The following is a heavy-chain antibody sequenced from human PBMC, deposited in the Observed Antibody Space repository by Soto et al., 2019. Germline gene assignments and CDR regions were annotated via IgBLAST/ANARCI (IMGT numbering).Heavy chain of an antibody. J-gene: IGHJ4*02. CDR3: ARYRFSGNKWSKFDY. CDR1: GVTVSRDAYY. D-gene: IGHD3-16*02. V-gene: IGHV4-31*03. Sequence: SETLSLTCTVSGVTVSRDAYYWSWIRQHPGKGLEWIGNIYHTGSTYYSPSLKSRVAISLDTSKNKFSLTLTSVTAADTAVYYCARYRFSGNKWSKFDYWGQGTLVTVSS. CDR2: IYHTGST.